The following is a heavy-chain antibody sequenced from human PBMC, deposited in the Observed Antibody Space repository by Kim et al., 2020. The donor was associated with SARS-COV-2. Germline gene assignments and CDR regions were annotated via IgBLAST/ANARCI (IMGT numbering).Heavy chain of an antibody. V-gene: IGHV3-33*06. CDR3: EKDGAQYSSSWYVY. Sequence: AESVEDRFTISRDNSDNTLYLQMNSLRAEDTAVYYCEKDGAQYSSSWYVYWGRGTLVTVSS. J-gene: IGHJ4*02. D-gene: IGHD6-13*01.